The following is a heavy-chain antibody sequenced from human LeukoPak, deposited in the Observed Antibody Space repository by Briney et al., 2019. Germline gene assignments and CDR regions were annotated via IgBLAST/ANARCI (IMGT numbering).Heavy chain of an antibody. D-gene: IGHD3-3*01. CDR2: ISSSSSYI. J-gene: IGHJ3*02. Sequence: GGSLRLSRAASGFTFSSYSMNWVRQAPGKGLEWVSSISSSSSYIYYADSVKGRFTISRDNSKSTLYLQMNSLRAEDTALYYCAKSRSAYPRVDGFDMWGQGTMVTVSS. CDR1: GFTFSSYS. V-gene: IGHV3-21*04. CDR3: AKSRSAYPRVDGFDM.